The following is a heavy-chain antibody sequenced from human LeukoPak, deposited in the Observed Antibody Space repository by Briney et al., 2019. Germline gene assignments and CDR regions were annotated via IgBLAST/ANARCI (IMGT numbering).Heavy chain of an antibody. D-gene: IGHD2-2*01. Sequence: GASVKVSCTASGYTFTGYYMHWVRQAPGQGLEWMGWINPNSGGTNYAQKFQGRVTMTRDTSISTAYMELSRLRSDDTAVYYCARDLKPSIVVVPAAIGSWFDPWGQGTLVTVSS. CDR1: GYTFTGYY. CDR3: ARDLKPSIVVVPAAIGSWFDP. V-gene: IGHV1-2*02. J-gene: IGHJ5*02. CDR2: INPNSGGT.